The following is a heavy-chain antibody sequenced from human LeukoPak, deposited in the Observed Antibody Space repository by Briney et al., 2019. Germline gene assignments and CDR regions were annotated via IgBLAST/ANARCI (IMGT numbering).Heavy chain of an antibody. CDR3: ARRDYSSWYFN. J-gene: IGHJ4*02. CDR1: GGSISSSSYY. CDR2: IYYSGST. D-gene: IGHD6-13*01. Sequence: SETLSLTCTVSGGSISSSSYYWGWIRQPPGKGLEWIGSIYYSGSTYYNPSLKSRVTISVDTSKNQFSLKLSSVTAADTAVHYCARRDYSSWYFNWGQGTLVTVSS. V-gene: IGHV4-39*01.